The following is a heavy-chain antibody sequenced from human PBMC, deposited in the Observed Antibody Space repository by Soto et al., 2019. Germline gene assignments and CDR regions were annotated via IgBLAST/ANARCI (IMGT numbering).Heavy chain of an antibody. Sequence: EVQLLESGGGLVQPGGSLRLSCAASGFTFSSYAMSWVRQAPGKGLEWVSAISGSGGSTYYADSVKGRFTISRDNSKNTLYLQMNSLRAEDTAVYYCAKAGGYCPNGVCYTRWFDPWGQGTLVTVSS. V-gene: IGHV3-23*01. CDR1: GFTFSSYA. CDR3: AKAGGYCPNGVCYTRWFDP. CDR2: ISGSGGST. J-gene: IGHJ5*02. D-gene: IGHD2-8*01.